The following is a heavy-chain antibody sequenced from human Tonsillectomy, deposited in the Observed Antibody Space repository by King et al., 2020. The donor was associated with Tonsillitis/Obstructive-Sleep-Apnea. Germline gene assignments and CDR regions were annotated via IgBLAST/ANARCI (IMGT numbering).Heavy chain of an antibody. V-gene: IGHV4-34*01. D-gene: IGHD3-9*01. Sequence: VQLQQWGAGLLKPSETLSLTCAVYGGSFSVYYWSWIRQPPGKGLEWIGEINHSGSTKYNPSLKSRVIISLDTSKNQFSLKLRSVTAADTAVYYCARGDLLTGYYASTDFDYWGQGTLVTVSA. J-gene: IGHJ4*02. CDR2: INHSGST. CDR1: GGSFSVYY. CDR3: ARGDLLTGYYASTDFDY.